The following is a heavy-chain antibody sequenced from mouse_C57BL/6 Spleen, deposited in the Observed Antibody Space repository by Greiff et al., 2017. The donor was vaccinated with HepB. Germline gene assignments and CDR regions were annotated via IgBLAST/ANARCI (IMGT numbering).Heavy chain of an antibody. D-gene: IGHD1-1*01. J-gene: IGHJ2*01. CDR1: GYAFSSYW. CDR3: ARCYYGSSSYFDY. CDR2: IYPGDGDT. V-gene: IGHV1-80*01. Sequence: QVQLQQSGAELVKPGASVKISCKASGYAFSSYWMNWVKQRPGKGLEWIGQIYPGDGDTNYNGKFKGKATLTADNSSSPAYMQLSSLTSEDSAVYFCARCYYGSSSYFDYWGQGTTLTVSS.